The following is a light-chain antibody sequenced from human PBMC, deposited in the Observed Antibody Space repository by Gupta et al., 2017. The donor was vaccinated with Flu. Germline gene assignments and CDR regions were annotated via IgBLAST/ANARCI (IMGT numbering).Light chain of an antibody. CDR2: RNS. Sequence: QSVLTQPPSASGTPGQRATISCSGSSSNIGSNTVNWYQQHPGTSPKLLIYRNSQRPSGIPDRFSGSKSGTSASLAISGLQSEDEADYYCAAWDDSLNGLFGGGTKLTVL. CDR3: AAWDDSLNGL. CDR1: SSNIGSNT. V-gene: IGLV1-44*01. J-gene: IGLJ2*01.